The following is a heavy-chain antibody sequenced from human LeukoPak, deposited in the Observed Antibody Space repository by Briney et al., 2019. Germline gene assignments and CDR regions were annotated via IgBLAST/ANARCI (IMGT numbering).Heavy chain of an antibody. D-gene: IGHD3-3*02. CDR1: GYAFTNHY. CDR3: ARDLAQYYYYYYYMDV. J-gene: IGHJ6*03. CDR2: INHRGDIT. Sequence: ASVKVSCKASGYAFTNHYMHWVRRAPGQGPEWMGLINHRGDITTSAQRFQDRITMTRDTSTSTDYMELRSLTSEDTAVYYCARDLAQYYYYYYYMDVWGKGTTVTVSS. V-gene: IGHV1-46*01.